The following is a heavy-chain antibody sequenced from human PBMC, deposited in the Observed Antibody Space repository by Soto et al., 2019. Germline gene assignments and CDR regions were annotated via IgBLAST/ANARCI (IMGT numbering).Heavy chain of an antibody. D-gene: IGHD3-10*01. J-gene: IGHJ4*02. Sequence: QVQLQQWGAGLLKPSETLSLTCAVYGGSFSGYYWSWIRQPPGKGLEWIGEINHSGSTNYNPSLKSRVTISVDTSKNQFSLKLSSVTAADTAVYYCARLPGRGSGSYRKLNDYWGQGTLVTVSS. V-gene: IGHV4-34*01. CDR1: GGSFSGYY. CDR3: ARLPGRGSGSYRKLNDY. CDR2: INHSGST.